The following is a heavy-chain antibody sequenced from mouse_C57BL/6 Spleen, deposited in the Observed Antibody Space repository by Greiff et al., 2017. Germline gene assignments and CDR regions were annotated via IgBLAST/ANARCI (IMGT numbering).Heavy chain of an antibody. Sequence: QVQLKESGAELVKPGASVKMSCKASGYTFTSYWITWVKQRPGQGLEWIGDIYPGSGSTNYNEKFKSKATLTVDTSSSTAYMQLSSLTSEDSAVYYCARSLYGSSWFAYWGQGTLVTVSA. CDR2: IYPGSGST. V-gene: IGHV1-55*01. J-gene: IGHJ3*01. D-gene: IGHD1-1*01. CDR3: ARSLYGSSWFAY. CDR1: GYTFTSYW.